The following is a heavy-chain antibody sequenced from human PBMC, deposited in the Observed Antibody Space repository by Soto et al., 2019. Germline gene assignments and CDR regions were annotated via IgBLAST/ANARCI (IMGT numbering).Heavy chain of an antibody. CDR2: INHSGST. V-gene: IGHV4-34*01. J-gene: IGHJ6*02. CDR3: ARGGGIQLFYYWMDV. CDR1: RGSLSGYY. D-gene: IGHD5-18*01. Sequence: SETLSLTCAVYRGSLSGYYWSWISPPPGKGLEWIGEINHSGSTNYNPSLKSRVTISVDTSKNQFSLKLSSVTAADTAVYYCARGGGIQLFYYWMDVWGQGTTVTVSS.